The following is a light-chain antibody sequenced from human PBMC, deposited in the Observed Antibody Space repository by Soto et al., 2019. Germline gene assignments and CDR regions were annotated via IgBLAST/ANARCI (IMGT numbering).Light chain of an antibody. J-gene: IGKJ2*01. Sequence: DIQMTQSPSSLSASVGDRVTITCRASQTISNSLTWYQQKPGKAPQFLIFGSSSLPGGVPSRFSGSGSGTDFTLTISSLQPEDFATYFCQQSYSTPYTFGQGTNLHI. CDR2: GSS. CDR1: QTISNS. V-gene: IGKV1-39*01. CDR3: QQSYSTPYT.